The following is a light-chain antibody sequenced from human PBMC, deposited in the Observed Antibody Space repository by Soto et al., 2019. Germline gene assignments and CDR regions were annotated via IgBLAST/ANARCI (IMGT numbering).Light chain of an antibody. J-gene: IGKJ1*01. V-gene: IGKV3-15*01. CDR3: QQYNNWPPGWT. CDR2: GAS. Sequence: EIVMTQSPATLSVSPGERATLSCRASQSVSSNLAWYQQKPGQAPRLLISGASARATGIPARFSGSGSGTEFTLTISSLQSEDFAVYYCQQYNNWPPGWTFGQGTKVDIK. CDR1: QSVSSN.